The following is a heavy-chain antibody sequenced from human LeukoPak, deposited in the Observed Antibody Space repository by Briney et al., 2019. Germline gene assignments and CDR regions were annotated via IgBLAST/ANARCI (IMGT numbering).Heavy chain of an antibody. V-gene: IGHV1-69*13. CDR3: ARADSGRIHLQKYYYGMDV. J-gene: IGHJ6*02. D-gene: IGHD3-10*01. CDR1: GGTFSSYA. Sequence: SVKVSCKASGGTFSSYAISWVRQAPGQGLEWMGGIIPIFGTANYAQKFQGRVTITADESTSTAYMELSSLRSEDTAVYYCARADSGRIHLQKYYYGMDVWGQGTTVTVSS. CDR2: IIPIFGTA.